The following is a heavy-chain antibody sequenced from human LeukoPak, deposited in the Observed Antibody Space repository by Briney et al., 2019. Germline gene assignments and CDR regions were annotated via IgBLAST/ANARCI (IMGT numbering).Heavy chain of an antibody. CDR2: IITIFGTA. J-gene: IGHJ4*02. D-gene: IGHD6-13*01. Sequence: SVKVSCKASGGTFISYAISWVRQAPGQGLEWMGGIITIFGTANYAQKFQGRVTITADESTSTAYMELSSLRSEDTAVYCCARLEAILQLANHFAYWGQGTLVTVSS. V-gene: IGHV1-69*13. CDR3: ARLEAILQLANHFAY. CDR1: GGTFISYA.